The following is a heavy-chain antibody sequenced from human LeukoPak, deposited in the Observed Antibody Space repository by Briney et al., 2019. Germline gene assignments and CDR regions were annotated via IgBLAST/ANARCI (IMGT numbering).Heavy chain of an antibody. V-gene: IGHV4-39*01. Sequence: SETLSLTCTVSGGSISSSSYYWGWIRQPPGKGLEWIGSIYYSGSTYYNPSLKSRVTISVDTSKIQFSLKLSSVTAADTAVYYCARRLLWFGEPSMGYWFDPWGQGTLVSVCS. CDR2: IYYSGST. CDR1: GGSISSSSYY. J-gene: IGHJ5*02. D-gene: IGHD3-10*01. CDR3: ARRLLWFGEPSMGYWFDP.